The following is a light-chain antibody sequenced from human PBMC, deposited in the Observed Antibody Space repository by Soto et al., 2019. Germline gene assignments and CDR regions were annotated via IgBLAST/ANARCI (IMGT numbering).Light chain of an antibody. CDR2: SAS. CDR3: QQGHNWPLT. Sequence: EIVMTQSPATLSVSPGERATLSCRASQSISTELAWYQQKPGQPPRLLIYSASTGATGVPARFTGSGSGSEFTLIISRLQSEDVAVYYCQQGHNWPLTFGQGTKLEI. J-gene: IGKJ2*01. V-gene: IGKV3-15*01. CDR1: QSISTE.